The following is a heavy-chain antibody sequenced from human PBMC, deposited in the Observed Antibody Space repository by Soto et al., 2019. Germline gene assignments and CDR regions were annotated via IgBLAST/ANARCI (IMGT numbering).Heavy chain of an antibody. CDR2: VNPSGGST. D-gene: IGHD2-15*01. V-gene: IGHV1-46*01. J-gene: IGHJ1*01. CDR3: AREENCSDGICYSEYFQR. Sequence: QVQLVQSGAEVKKPGASVKLSCKASGYIFTAYSMHWVRQAPGQGLEWMGVVNPSGGSTNYAQKFQGRITMTRDTSTSTVYMGLSSLTSEDTAVYYCAREENCSDGICYSEYFQRWGQGTRVTVSS. CDR1: GYIFTAYS.